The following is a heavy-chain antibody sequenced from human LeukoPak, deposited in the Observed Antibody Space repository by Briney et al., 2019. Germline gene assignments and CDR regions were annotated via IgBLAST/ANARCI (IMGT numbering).Heavy chain of an antibody. D-gene: IGHD4-23*01. J-gene: IGHJ4*02. CDR1: GGSISSGSYY. CDR2: IYTSGST. V-gene: IGHV4-61*02. CDR3: ARVTTVLTVDY. Sequence: SETLSLTCTVSGGSISSGSYYWSWIRQPAGKGLEWIGRIYTSGSTNYNPSLKSRVTISVDTSKNQFSLNLSSVTAADTAVYYCARVTTVLTVDYWGQGTLVTVSS.